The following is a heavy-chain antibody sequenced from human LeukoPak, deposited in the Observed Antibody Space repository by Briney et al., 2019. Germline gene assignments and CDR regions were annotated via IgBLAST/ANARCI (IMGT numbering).Heavy chain of an antibody. J-gene: IGHJ4*02. CDR1: GYTFTSYY. CDR2: INPSGGST. CDR3: AKGSRPVVAAAMVEY. V-gene: IGHV1-46*03. Sequence: ASVKVSCKASGYTFTSYYMHWVRQAPGQGLEWMGIINPSGGSTSYAQKFQGRVTMTRDTSTSTVYMELSSLRSEDTAVYYCAKGSRPVVAAAMVEYWGEGTLGSVSS. D-gene: IGHD2-2*01.